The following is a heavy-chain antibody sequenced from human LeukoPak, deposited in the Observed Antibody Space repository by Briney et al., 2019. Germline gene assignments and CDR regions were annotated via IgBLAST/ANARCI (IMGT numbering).Heavy chain of an antibody. V-gene: IGHV4-59*01. Sequence: PSETLSLTCTVSGGSISSYYWSWIRQPPGKGLEWIGYIYYSGSTNYNPSLKSRVTISVDTSKNQFSLKLSSVTAADTAVYYCARGPSDSGSEGGFWYYYYYMDVWGKGTTVTISS. CDR1: GGSISSYY. D-gene: IGHD3-3*01. CDR2: IYYSGST. J-gene: IGHJ6*03. CDR3: ARGPSDSGSEGGFWYYYYYMDV.